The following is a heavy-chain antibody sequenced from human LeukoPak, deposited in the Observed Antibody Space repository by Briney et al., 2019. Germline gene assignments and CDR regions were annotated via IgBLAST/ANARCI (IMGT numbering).Heavy chain of an antibody. V-gene: IGHV3-30*09. J-gene: IGHJ4*02. CDR1: GFTYSSYA. CDR2: ISYDGSNK. D-gene: IGHD3-10*01. Sequence: GGSLRLSCAASGFTYSSYAMHWVRQAPGKGLEWVAVISYDGSNKYYADSVKGRFAISRDNSKNTLYLQMNSLRAEDTAVYYCARGYGSGNWGQGTLVTVSS. CDR3: ARGYGSGN.